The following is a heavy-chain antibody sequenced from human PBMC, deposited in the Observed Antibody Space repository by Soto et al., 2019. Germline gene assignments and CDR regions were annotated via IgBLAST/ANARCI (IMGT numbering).Heavy chain of an antibody. CDR1: GVTFSSDA. CDR3: AKARARRIAAAGKGTYYYYGMDV. D-gene: IGHD6-13*01. J-gene: IGHJ6*02. Sequence: GGSLSLSCAASGVTFSSDAMSWVCLAPGTGLEWVSASSGSGGSTYNADSVQGRFTISRDKSKNTLYLQMNSLRAEDTAVYYCAKARARRIAAAGKGTYYYYGMDVWGQGTTVTVSS. CDR2: SSGSGGST. V-gene: IGHV3-23*01.